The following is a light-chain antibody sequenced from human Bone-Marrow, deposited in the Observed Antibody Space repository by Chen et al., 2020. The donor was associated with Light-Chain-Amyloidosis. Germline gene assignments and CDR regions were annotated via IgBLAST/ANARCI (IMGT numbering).Light chain of an antibody. V-gene: IGLV6-57*01. J-gene: IGLJ3*02. Sequence: NFMLTQPHSVSESPGKTVIISCTRSSGSIATNYVQWYQQRPCSSPTAVIYEDEQRPSGVPGRFSGSIDRASNPASLTISGLKTEDEADEYCQSYQGSSQGVFGGGTKLTVL. CDR3: QSYQGSSQGV. CDR1: SGSIATNY. CDR2: EDE.